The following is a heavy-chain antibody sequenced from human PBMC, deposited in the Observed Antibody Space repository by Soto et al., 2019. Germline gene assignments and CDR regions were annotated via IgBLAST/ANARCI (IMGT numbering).Heavy chain of an antibody. J-gene: IGHJ5*02. CDR1: GFSLRTSGVG. CDR2: IYWNDDK. CDR3: AKSGSSGWYGWFDP. D-gene: IGHD6-19*01. V-gene: IGHV2-5*01. Sequence: QNTLKESGPTLVKPTQTLTLTCIFSGFSLRTSGVGVGWIRQPPGKALEWLGFIYWNDDKRYSPSLKSRLTITKDTSKSQVVLTMTNMDPLDTATYYCAKSGSSGWYGWFDPWGQGTLVIVSS.